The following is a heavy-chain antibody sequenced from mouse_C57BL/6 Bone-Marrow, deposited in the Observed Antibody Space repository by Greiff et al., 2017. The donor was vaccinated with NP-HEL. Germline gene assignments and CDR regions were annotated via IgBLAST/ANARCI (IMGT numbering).Heavy chain of an antibody. CDR3: TREDCDGCAY. V-gene: IGHV5-9-1*02. CDR2: ISSGGDYI. CDR1: GFTFSSYA. Sequence: EVKLMESGAGLVKPGGSLKLSCAASGFTFSSYAMSWVRQTPEKRLEWVAYISSGGDYIYYADTVKGRFTISRDNARNTLYLQMSSLKYEDTAMYYCTREDCDGCAYWGQGTLVTVSA. D-gene: IGHD2-13*01. J-gene: IGHJ3*01.